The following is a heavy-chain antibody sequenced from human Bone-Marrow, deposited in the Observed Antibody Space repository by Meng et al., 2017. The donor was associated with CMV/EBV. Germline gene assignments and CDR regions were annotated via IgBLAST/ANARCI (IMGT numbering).Heavy chain of an antibody. CDR1: GFTFSSYA. CDR3: ARERSSTS. CDR2: ISGSGGTT. V-gene: IGHV3-23*01. D-gene: IGHD2-2*01. Sequence: GESLKISCAASGFTFSSYAMSWVRQAPGQGLEWVSTISGSGGTTSYVDSVQGRFTISRDNAKNTLYLQMNSLRAEDTAVYYCARERSSTSWGQGTLVTVSS. J-gene: IGHJ4*02.